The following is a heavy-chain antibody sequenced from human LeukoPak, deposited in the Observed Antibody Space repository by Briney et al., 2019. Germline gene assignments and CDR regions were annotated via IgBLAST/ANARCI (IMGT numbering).Heavy chain of an antibody. V-gene: IGHV4-38-2*01. CDR1: GYSISSGYY. CDR3: ASETSSCFDY. CDR2: IYHSGSI. Sequence: SETLSLTCAVSGYSISSGYYWGWIRQPPGKGLEWIGSIYHSGSIYYNPSLKSRVTISVDTSKNQVSLKLSSVTVADTAVYYCASETSSCFDYWGQGILVTVSS. D-gene: IGHD6-6*01. J-gene: IGHJ4*02.